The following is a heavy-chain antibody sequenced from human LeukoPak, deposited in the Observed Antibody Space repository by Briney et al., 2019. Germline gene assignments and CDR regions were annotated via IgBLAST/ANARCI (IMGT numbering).Heavy chain of an antibody. J-gene: IGHJ4*02. Sequence: GASVTVSFTASGYTFTSYGISWVRQAPGQGLEWMGMIYPRDGSTSYAQKFQGRVTVTRDTSTSTVHMELSGLRSEDTAVYYCARDQEGFDYWGQGTLVTVSS. CDR2: IYPRDGST. CDR3: ARDQEGFDY. CDR1: GYTFTSYG. V-gene: IGHV1-46*01.